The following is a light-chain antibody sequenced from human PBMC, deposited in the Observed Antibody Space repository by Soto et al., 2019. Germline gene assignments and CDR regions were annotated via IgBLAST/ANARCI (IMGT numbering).Light chain of an antibody. CDR1: QSVRANY. Sequence: EIVLTQSPGTLSLSPGEGATLSCRASQSVRANYLAWYQQKPGQAPRLLVYGPSNRATGIADRFSGSGSGTDFTLTISRLEPEDSAIYYCQQYGTPPTFGQGTRLEIK. CDR2: GPS. V-gene: IGKV3-20*01. CDR3: QQYGTPPT. J-gene: IGKJ5*01.